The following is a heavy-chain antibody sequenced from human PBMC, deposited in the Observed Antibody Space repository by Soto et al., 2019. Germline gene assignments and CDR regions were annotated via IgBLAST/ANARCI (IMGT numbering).Heavy chain of an antibody. D-gene: IGHD6-19*01. V-gene: IGHV5-51*01. CDR3: ARREGTGWAY. J-gene: IGHJ4*02. Sequence: RGESLKISCEGSGYSFPGYWIGWVRQMPGKGLEWMGIIYPADSDTRYSPSFQGQVTISADKSISTAYLQWSSLKASDTARCYCARREGTGWAYWGQGTLVTVSS. CDR1: GYSFPGYW. CDR2: IYPADSDT.